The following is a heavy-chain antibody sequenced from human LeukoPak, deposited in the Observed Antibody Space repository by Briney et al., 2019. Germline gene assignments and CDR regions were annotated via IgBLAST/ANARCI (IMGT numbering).Heavy chain of an antibody. CDR1: GFTFSSYA. V-gene: IGHV3-23*01. CDR2: ISGSGGST. D-gene: IGHD3-10*01. J-gene: IGHJ4*02. Sequence: GGSLRPSCAASGFTFSSYAMSWVRQAPGKGLEWVSAISGSGGSTYYADSVKGRFTISRDNSKNTVYLQMNSLRAEDTAVYYCAKDLLYYGSGSYDDYWGQGTLVTVSS. CDR3: AKDLLYYGSGSYDDY.